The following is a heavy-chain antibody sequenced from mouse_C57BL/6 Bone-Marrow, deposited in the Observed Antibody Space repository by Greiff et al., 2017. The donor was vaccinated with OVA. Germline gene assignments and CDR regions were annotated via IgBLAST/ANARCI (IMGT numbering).Heavy chain of an antibody. CDR2: INPGSGGT. V-gene: IGHV1-54*01. Sequence: QVQLQQSGAELVRPGTSVKVSCKASGYAFTKYLIEWVKQRPGQGLEWIGVINPGSGGTNYNEKFKGKATLTADKSSSTAYMQLSSLTSEDSAVYFCARKGIYYGNYIDYWGQGTTLTVSS. D-gene: IGHD2-1*01. J-gene: IGHJ2*01. CDR3: ARKGIYYGNYIDY. CDR1: GYAFTKYL.